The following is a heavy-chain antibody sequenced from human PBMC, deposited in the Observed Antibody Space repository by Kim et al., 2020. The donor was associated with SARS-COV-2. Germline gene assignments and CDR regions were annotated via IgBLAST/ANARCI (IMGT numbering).Heavy chain of an antibody. CDR1: GYSFTSYW. V-gene: IGHV5-10-1*01. Sequence: GESLKISCKGSGYSFTSYWISWVRQMPGKGLEWMGRIDPSDSYTNYSPSLQGHVTISADKSISTAYLQWSSLKASDTAMYYCARQEAYCGGDCYSESDYWGQGTLVTVSS. D-gene: IGHD2-21*02. CDR2: IDPSDSYT. J-gene: IGHJ4*02. CDR3: ARQEAYCGGDCYSESDY.